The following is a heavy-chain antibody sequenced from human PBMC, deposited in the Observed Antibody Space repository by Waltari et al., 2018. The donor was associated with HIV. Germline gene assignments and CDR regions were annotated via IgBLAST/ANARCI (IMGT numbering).Heavy chain of an antibody. Sequence: EVQLLESGGGLVQPGGSLRLSCAASGFTFSSYWMHWVRQAPGKGLVWVSRINSDGSSTSYADSVKGRVTISRDNAKNTRYLQMNSLRAEDTAVYYCAIDRVTDYGYGNWFDPWGQGTLVTVSS. V-gene: IGHV3-74*01. J-gene: IGHJ5*02. CDR3: AIDRVTDYGYGNWFDP. D-gene: IGHD4-17*01. CDR2: INSDGSST. CDR1: GFTFSSYW.